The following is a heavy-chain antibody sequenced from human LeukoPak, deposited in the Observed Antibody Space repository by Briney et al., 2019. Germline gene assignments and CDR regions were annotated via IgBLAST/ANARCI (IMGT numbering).Heavy chain of an antibody. Sequence: ASVKVSCKASGYTLTDYYMHWVRQAPGQGLEWMGRINPNTGGTNYAQKFQGRVTMTRDTSISTVYMELSRLRSDDTAVYYCARVGYYESSGYYEYWGQGTLVTVSS. V-gene: IGHV1-2*06. CDR2: INPNTGGT. J-gene: IGHJ4*02. CDR1: GYTLTDYY. D-gene: IGHD3-22*01. CDR3: ARVGYYESSGYYEY.